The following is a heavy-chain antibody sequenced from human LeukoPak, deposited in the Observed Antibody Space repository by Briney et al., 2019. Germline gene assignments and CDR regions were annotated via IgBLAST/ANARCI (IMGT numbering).Heavy chain of an antibody. CDR1: GFTFSSYG. CDR3: AKDKY. J-gene: IGHJ4*02. V-gene: IGHV3-30*02. CDR2: IRYDGSNK. Sequence: GGSLRLSCAASGFTFSSYGMHWVRQAPGKGLEWVAFIRYDGSNKYYADSVEGRFTISRDNSKNTLYLQMNSLRAEDTAVYYCAKDKYWGQGTLVTVSS.